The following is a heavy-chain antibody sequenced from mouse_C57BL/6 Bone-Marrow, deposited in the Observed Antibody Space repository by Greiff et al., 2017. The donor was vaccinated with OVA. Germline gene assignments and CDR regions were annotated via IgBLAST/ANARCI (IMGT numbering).Heavy chain of an antibody. V-gene: IGHV1-64*01. CDR1: GYTFTSYW. D-gene: IGHD1-1*01. Sequence: VQLQQPGAELVKPGASVKLSCKASGYTFTSYWMHWVKQRPGQGLEWIGMIHPNSGSTNYNEKFKSKATLTVDKSSSTAYMQLSSLTSEDSAVYYCARSTTVVEGDYWGQGTTLTVSS. CDR2: IHPNSGST. CDR3: ARSTTVVEGDY. J-gene: IGHJ2*01.